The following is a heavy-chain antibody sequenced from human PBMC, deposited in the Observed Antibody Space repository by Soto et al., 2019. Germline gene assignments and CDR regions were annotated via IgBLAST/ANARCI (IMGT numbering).Heavy chain of an antibody. V-gene: IGHV4-31*03. J-gene: IGHJ5*02. D-gene: IGHD3-9*01. CDR3: ARLKRYFDSNWFDP. Sequence: QVQLQESGPGLVKPSQTLSLTCTVSGGSISSGGYYWSWIRQHPGKGLEWIGYIYYSGSTYYNPSLKSRVTXXVXTXXNQFSLKLSSVTAADTAVYYCARLKRYFDSNWFDPWGQGTLVTVSS. CDR2: IYYSGST. CDR1: GGSISSGGYY.